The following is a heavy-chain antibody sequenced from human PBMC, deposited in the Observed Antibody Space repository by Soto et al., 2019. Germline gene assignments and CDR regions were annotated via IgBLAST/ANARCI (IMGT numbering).Heavy chain of an antibody. CDR3: ARGQYYSSGSAATSYFYFGIDV. Sequence: QLQLEQSGPEVKKPGSSVKVSCKASGRSFSSDGVSWVRQAPGQGLEWMGGIIPVFGNTKYVQRFQGRLTITADKSTSTVYMEMNSLSSEDTAVYFCARGQYYSSGSAATSYFYFGIDVWGQGTTVIVSS. V-gene: IGHV1-69*06. CDR1: GRSFSSDG. D-gene: IGHD3-10*01. CDR2: IIPVFGNT. J-gene: IGHJ6*02.